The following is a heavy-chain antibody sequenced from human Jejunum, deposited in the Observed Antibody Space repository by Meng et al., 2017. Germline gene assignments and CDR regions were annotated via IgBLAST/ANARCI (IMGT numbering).Heavy chain of an antibody. CDR3: ARGRPSWNSDWFDP. J-gene: IGHJ5*02. D-gene: IGHD1-1*01. V-gene: IGHV1-8*03. Sequence: QVRLVQSWSEMKKPGASVKVSCKASGYPFSNFDINWVRQAPGQGLEWMGRVNPYNGKTDYSQKFQGRVTITSDTSISTVYMEVTSLRSEDTAVYFCARGRPSWNSDWFDPWGQGTLVTVAS. CDR1: GYPFSNFD. CDR2: VNPYNGKT.